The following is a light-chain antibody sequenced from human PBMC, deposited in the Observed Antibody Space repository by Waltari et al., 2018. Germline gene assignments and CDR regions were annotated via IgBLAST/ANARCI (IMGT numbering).Light chain of an antibody. J-gene: IGKJ1*01. CDR3: LQDYNYPWT. CDR2: ATS. CDR1: QGIRNN. V-gene: IGKV1-6*01. Sequence: IQMTQSPSSLSASVGDRVTITCRASQGIRNNLGWYQQQPGKAPKLLMYATSTLQSGVPSRFSGSGSGTDFTLTISSLQPEDFATYYCLQDYNYPWTFGQGTKVEIK.